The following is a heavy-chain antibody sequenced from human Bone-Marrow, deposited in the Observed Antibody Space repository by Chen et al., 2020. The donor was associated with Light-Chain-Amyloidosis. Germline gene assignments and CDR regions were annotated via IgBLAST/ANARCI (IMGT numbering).Heavy chain of an antibody. Sequence: EVQLVESGGGLFQPGGSLRLSCIASGFFVNASYFSWVRQAPGKGLEWVSVLYTTGTIYYADSVRGRFTISGDRSKNMVHLQINSLRVEDTATYYCASWLQNAFELWGQGTPVTVSS. CDR1: GFFVNASY. D-gene: IGHD5-12*01. J-gene: IGHJ4*02. CDR2: LYTTGTI. CDR3: ASWLQNAFEL. V-gene: IGHV3-53*01.